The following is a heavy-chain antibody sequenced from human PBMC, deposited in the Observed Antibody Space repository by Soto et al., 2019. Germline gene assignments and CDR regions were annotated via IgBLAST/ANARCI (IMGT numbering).Heavy chain of an antibody. CDR3: ARDLNLSLTFHYYGMDV. J-gene: IGHJ6*02. Sequence: QVQLMQSGAEVKKPGASVKVSCKASGYTFTSYYIHWVRQAPGQGLEWMGIINPSTGSASYARMFQGRVAMTRDTSTSTVYMEVSSLRSEDTAVYYCARDLNLSLTFHYYGMDVWGQGTTVTVSS. CDR2: INPSTGSA. CDR1: GYTFTSYY. V-gene: IGHV1-46*01.